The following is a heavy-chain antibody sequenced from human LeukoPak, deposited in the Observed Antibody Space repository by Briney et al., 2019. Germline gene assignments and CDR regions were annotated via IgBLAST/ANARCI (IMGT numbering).Heavy chain of an antibody. J-gene: IGHJ4*02. CDR1: GFTFSSYN. V-gene: IGHV3-7*01. Sequence: GGSLRLSCAASGFTFSSYNMHWVRQAPGKGLEWVAHIKEDGGEKYHVDPVKGRFTISRDNAKNSLYLQMNSLRAEDTAMYYCVRDRGYCSGGTCYALWDYWGQGTLVTVSS. CDR2: IKEDGGEK. CDR3: VRDRGYCSGGTCYALWDY. D-gene: IGHD2-15*01.